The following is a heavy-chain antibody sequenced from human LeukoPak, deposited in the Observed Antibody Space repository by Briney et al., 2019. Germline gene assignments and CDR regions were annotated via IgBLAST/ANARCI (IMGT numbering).Heavy chain of an antibody. CDR1: GFTFSSYG. V-gene: IGHV3-33*01. J-gene: IGHJ6*04. Sequence: GGSLRLSCAASGFTFSSYGMHWVRQAPGKGLEWVAVIWYDGSNKYYADSVKGRFTISRDNSKNTLYLQMNSLRAEDTAVYYCARDTIVATIPYYYYYGMDVWGKGTTVTVSS. CDR3: ARDTIVATIPYYYYYGMDV. D-gene: IGHD5-12*01. CDR2: IWYDGSNK.